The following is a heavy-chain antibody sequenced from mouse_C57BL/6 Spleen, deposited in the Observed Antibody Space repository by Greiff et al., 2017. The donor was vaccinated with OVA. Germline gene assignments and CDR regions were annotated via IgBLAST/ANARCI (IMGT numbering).Heavy chain of an antibody. J-gene: IGHJ2*01. Sequence: QVQLQQPGAELVMPGASVKLSCKASGYTFTSYWMHWVKQRPGQGLEWIGEIDPSDSYTNYNQKFKGKSTLTVDKSSSTAYMQLSSLTSEDSAVYYCASRGAYFDDWGQGTTLTVSS. CDR3: ASRGAYFDD. CDR1: GYTFTSYW. V-gene: IGHV1-69*01. CDR2: IDPSDSYT.